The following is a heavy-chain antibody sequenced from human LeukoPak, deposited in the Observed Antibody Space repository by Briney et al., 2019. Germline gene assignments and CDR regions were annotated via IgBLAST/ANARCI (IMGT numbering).Heavy chain of an antibody. D-gene: IGHD5-12*01. CDR1: GDSIISSRYY. Sequence: SETLSLTCTVSGDSIISSRYYRGWLRQPPGKGLEWIASIRYSGNTFYNPSFKSRVTISVDTSNNQLSLRLSSVTAADAAVYYCARLRDGRWLLEYWGQGTLVTVSS. CDR3: ARLRDGRWLLEY. V-gene: IGHV4-39*01. CDR2: IRYSGNT. J-gene: IGHJ4*02.